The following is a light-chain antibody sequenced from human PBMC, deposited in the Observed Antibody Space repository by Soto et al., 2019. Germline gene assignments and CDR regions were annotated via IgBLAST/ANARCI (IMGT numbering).Light chain of an antibody. CDR3: QQSYSTSIT. J-gene: IGKJ5*01. CDR2: AAS. V-gene: IGKV1-39*01. Sequence: DIRMTQSPSTLSASVGGRVTIACRASQSISSYLNWSQQKPGKAPKLMIYAASSLQSGVPSRFSGSGSGTDFTLTISSLQPEDVATYYCQQSYSTSITLGQGTRLEIK. CDR1: QSISSY.